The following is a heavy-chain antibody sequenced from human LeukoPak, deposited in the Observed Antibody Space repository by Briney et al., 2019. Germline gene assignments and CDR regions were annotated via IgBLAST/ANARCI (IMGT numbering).Heavy chain of an antibody. CDR1: GFTFSSYA. CDR3: AKDDAWLRFGE. CDR2: ITGSGGRT. D-gene: IGHD3-10*01. Sequence: GGSLRLSCAASGFTFSSYAMNWVRQAPGKGLEWVSAITGSGGRTYYADSVKGRFTISRDNSKNTLYLQMNSLRAEDTAVYYCAKDDAWLRFGEWSQGTLVTVSS. V-gene: IGHV3-23*01. J-gene: IGHJ4*02.